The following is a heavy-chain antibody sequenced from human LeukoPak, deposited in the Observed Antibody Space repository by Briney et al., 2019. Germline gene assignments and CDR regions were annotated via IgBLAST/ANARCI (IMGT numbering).Heavy chain of an antibody. J-gene: IGHJ4*02. Sequence: PGGSLRLSCAASGFTFGSYAMSWVRQAPGKGLEWVSAISGSGGSTYYADSVKGRFTISRDNSKNTLYLQMNSLRAEDMAVYYCAQTEASSSWLVSYFDYWGQGTLVTVSS. D-gene: IGHD6-13*01. CDR2: ISGSGGST. CDR3: AQTEASSSWLVSYFDY. CDR1: GFTFGSYA. V-gene: IGHV3-23*01.